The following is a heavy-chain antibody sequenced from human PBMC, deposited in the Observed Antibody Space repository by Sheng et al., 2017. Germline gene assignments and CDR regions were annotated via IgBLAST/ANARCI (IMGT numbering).Heavy chain of an antibody. CDR3: GKEYDSSRHYITAEY. CDR2: IAYDGSVE. V-gene: IGHV3-30*18. Sequence: QVQLVESGGGVVQPGRSLRLSCAASGFTFSNHAMHWFRQAPDKGLEWVAHIAYDGSVEYYADSVKGRFTISRDNSKNTLYLQMNSLRPEDTAVFYCGKEYDSSRHYITAEYWGQGTLVTVSS. D-gene: IGHD3-22*01. J-gene: IGHJ4*02. CDR1: GFTFSNHA.